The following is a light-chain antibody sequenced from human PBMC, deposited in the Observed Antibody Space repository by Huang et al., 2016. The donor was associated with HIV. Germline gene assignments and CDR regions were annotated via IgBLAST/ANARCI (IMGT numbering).Light chain of an antibody. CDR2: GAS. CDR1: ESISNN. J-gene: IGKJ2*01. Sequence: EIVMTQSPATLSVSPGERITLSCRASESISNNLAWYQQRPGQAPRLLIYGASTRATGVAARVTGSGSGTDFTLTISSLQSEESAVYYCHQYDNWPPFTFGQGTKLEIK. CDR3: HQYDNWPPFT. V-gene: IGKV3-15*01.